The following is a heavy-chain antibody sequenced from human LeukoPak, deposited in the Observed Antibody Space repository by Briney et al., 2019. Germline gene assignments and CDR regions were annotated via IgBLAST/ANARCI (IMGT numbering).Heavy chain of an antibody. CDR3: ATGNPDSSGYYLFR. CDR1: GYTLTELS. J-gene: IGHJ4*02. Sequence: ASVKVSCKVSGYTLTELSIHWVRQAPGKGLEWMGGFDPEDGETIYAQKFQGRVTMTEDTSTDTAYMELSSLRSEDTAVYYCATGNPDSSGYYLFRWGQGTLVTVSS. V-gene: IGHV1-24*01. CDR2: FDPEDGET. D-gene: IGHD3-22*01.